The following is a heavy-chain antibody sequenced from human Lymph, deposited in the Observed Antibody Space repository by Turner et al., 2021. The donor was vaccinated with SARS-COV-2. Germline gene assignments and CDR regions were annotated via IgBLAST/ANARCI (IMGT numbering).Heavy chain of an antibody. D-gene: IGHD2-15*01. Sequence: QVQLVESGGGVVQPGRSLRLSCAASGFTFSSHGMHWVRQAPGKGLGWVAVIWYDGSNKYYADSGKGRFTISRDNSKNTLYLQMNSLRAEDTAVYYCAREGDALAGGMDVWGQGTTVTVSS. CDR1: GFTFSSHG. J-gene: IGHJ6*02. V-gene: IGHV3-33*01. CDR2: IWYDGSNK. CDR3: AREGDALAGGMDV.